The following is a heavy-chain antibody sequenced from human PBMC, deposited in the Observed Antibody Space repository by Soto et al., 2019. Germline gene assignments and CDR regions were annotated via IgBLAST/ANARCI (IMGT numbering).Heavy chain of an antibody. CDR3: ARDSFAEYGDSRAVDYYYYYGMDV. Sequence: QVQLVESGGGVVQPGRSLRLSCAASGFTFSSYGMHWVRQAPGKGLEWVAVIWYDGNNKYYADSVRGRVTISRDNSKNTQYLRVNSLRAEDTAVYYCARDSFAEYGDSRAVDYYYYYGMDVWGQGTTVTVSS. J-gene: IGHJ6*02. CDR2: IWYDGNNK. D-gene: IGHD4-17*01. V-gene: IGHV3-33*01. CDR1: GFTFSSYG.